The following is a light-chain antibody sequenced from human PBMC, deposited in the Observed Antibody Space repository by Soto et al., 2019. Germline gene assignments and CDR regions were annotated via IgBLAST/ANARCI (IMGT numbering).Light chain of an antibody. J-gene: IGKJ5*01. Sequence: EIVLTQSPGTLSLSPGERATLSCRTSQNISSSFLAWYQQKVGQAPRLLIYGASSRATGIPDRFSGSGSGTDFTLTISRLEPEDFAVYCCQRYGSSPPITFGQGTRLEIK. V-gene: IGKV3-20*01. CDR1: QNISSSF. CDR3: QRYGSSPPIT. CDR2: GAS.